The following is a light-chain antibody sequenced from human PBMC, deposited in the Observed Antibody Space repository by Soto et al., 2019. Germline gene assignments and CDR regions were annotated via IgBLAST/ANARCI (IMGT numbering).Light chain of an antibody. CDR1: SSDVGGYNY. CDR2: DVS. V-gene: IGLV2-14*01. J-gene: IGLJ1*01. Sequence: QSALTQPASVSGSPGQSITISCTGTSSDVGGYNYVSWYQQHPGKAPKLMIYDVSNRPSGVSNRFSGSKSGNTASLTISGLQAEYEADYYCSSYTSSSTLAVFGTGTQLTVL. CDR3: SSYTSSSTLAV.